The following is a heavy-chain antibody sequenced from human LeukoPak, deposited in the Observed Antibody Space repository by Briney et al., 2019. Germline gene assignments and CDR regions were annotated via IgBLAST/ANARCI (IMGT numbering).Heavy chain of an antibody. J-gene: IGHJ5*02. Sequence: ASVKVSCKASRYTFTSYAMHWVRQAPGQRLEWMGWINAGNGNTKYSQKFQGRVTITRDTSASTAYMELSSLRSEDTAVYYCARGREITMVRGVINNWFDPWGQGTLVTVSS. CDR1: RYTFTSYA. V-gene: IGHV1-3*01. CDR2: INAGNGNT. D-gene: IGHD3-10*01. CDR3: ARGREITMVRGVINNWFDP.